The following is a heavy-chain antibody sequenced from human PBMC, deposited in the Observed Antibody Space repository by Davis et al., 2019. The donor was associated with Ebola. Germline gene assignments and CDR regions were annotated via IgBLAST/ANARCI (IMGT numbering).Heavy chain of an antibody. J-gene: IGHJ6*02. CDR3: ARDSPSVGFGMDV. V-gene: IGHV3-21*01. CDR2: ISSSSSYI. D-gene: IGHD4-23*01. CDR1: EFTFSSYS. Sequence: GGSLRLSCAASEFTFSSYSMNWVRQAPGKGLEWVSSISSSSSYIYYADSVKGRFTISRDNAKNSLYLQMNSLRAEDTAVYYCARDSPSVGFGMDVWGQGTTVTVSS.